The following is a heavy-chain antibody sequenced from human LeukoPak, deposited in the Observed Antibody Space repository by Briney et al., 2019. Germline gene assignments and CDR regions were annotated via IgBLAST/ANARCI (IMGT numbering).Heavy chain of an antibody. Sequence: GGSRRPSGRPLELTSRDNLMHGAAQPPARGWKWGEVISYDGTNTYSAASMKGRFTISRDNSKNTLFLQMNNLRAEDTALYYCVRESDSRSASGSPDHWGQGTLVTVSS. CDR1: ELTSRDNL. CDR2: ISYDGTNT. J-gene: IGHJ4*02. V-gene: IGHV3-30-3*01. D-gene: IGHD3-10*01. CDR3: VRESDSRSASGSPDH.